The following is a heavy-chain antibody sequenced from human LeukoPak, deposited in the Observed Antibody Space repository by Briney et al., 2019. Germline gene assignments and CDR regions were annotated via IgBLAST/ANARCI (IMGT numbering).Heavy chain of an antibody. D-gene: IGHD1-14*01. CDR3: ARELPSTGNWFDP. CDR1: GVPITDYY. Sequence: KTSETLSLTCNISGVPITDYYWSWIRLAPRRGLEWIGYMYYSGDSNSNPPLEGRVTMSADTSTNQFSLRLTSVTAADTAIYYCARELPSTGNWFDPWGQGILVTVSS. J-gene: IGHJ5*02. V-gene: IGHV4-59*01. CDR2: MYYSGDS.